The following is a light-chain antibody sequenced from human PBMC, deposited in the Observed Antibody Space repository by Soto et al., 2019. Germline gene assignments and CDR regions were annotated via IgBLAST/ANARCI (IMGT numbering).Light chain of an antibody. CDR3: QQYSSWLWT. J-gene: IGKJ1*01. CDR2: GAS. Sequence: IVMTQSPATLSVSPGERANLSCRASQSVGTKLAWYQQTPGQAPRLLLYGASNRATGVPARISGSVSGTEFTLTIASLPSEDFAIYYCQQYSSWLWTVGQGTQVEIK. V-gene: IGKV3-15*01. CDR1: QSVGTK.